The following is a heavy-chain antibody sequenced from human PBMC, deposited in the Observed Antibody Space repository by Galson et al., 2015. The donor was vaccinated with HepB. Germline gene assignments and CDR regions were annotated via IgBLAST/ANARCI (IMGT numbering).Heavy chain of an antibody. J-gene: IGHJ4*02. V-gene: IGHV3-30*04. D-gene: IGHD2-2*01. Sequence: LRLSCAASEFTFNTYAMHWVRQAPGKGLEWVAVISYAGSEKYYADSVKGRFTISRDNSKNTLYLQMNSLRTEDTAVYYCARNGDCSSINCYLPFDYWGQGTLVTVSS. CDR1: EFTFNTYA. CDR3: ARNGDCSSINCYLPFDY. CDR2: ISYAGSEK.